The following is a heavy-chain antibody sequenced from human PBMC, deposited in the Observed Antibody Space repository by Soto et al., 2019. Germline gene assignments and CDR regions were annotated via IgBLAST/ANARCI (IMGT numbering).Heavy chain of an antibody. CDR1: GGSISSGGYY. J-gene: IGHJ6*02. V-gene: IGHV4-31*03. D-gene: IGHD2-15*01. Sequence: SETLSLTCTVSGGSISSGGYYWSWIRQHPGKGLEWIGYIYYSGSTYYNPSLKSRVTISVDTSKNQFSLKLSSVTAADTAVYYCARDYRYSDYYYYGMDVWGQGTTVTVSS. CDR3: ARDYRYSDYYYYGMDV. CDR2: IYYSGST.